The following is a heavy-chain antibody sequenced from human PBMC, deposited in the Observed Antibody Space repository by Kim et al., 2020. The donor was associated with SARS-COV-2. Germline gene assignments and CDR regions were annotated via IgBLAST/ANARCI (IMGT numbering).Heavy chain of an antibody. V-gene: IGHV3-23*01. Sequence: AASGKGRFTISRDNSKNTLYLQMNRLRAEDTAVYYCAKDFYQLLKSPFDSWGQGTLVTVSS. CDR3: AKDFYQLLKSPFDS. J-gene: IGHJ4*02. D-gene: IGHD2-2*01.